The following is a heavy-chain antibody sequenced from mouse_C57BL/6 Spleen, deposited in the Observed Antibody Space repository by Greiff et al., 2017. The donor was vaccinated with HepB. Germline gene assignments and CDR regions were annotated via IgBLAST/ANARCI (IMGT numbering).Heavy chain of an antibody. CDR1: CSTFPIYC. J-gene: IGHJ2*01. Sequence: HVPLHHPGSDLVPPVSSVPLSCKSSCSTFPIYCLHFVMLWPGRCLEWIGRIDPNSVGTKYNEKFKSKATLTVDKPSSTAYMQLSSLTSEDSAVYYCARGYYGSSGYFDYWGQGTTLTVSS. V-gene: IGHV1-72*01. CDR2: IDPNSVGT. D-gene: IGHD1-1*01. CDR3: ARGYYGSSGYFDY.